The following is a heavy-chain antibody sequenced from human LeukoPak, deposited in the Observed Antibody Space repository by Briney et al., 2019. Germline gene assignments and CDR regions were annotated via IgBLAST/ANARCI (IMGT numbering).Heavy chain of an antibody. V-gene: IGHV3-23*01. Sequence: GGSLRLSCAASGVTFSSYAMSGVRQARGKGVEWVGVISGSGGSTNYADSVKGRFTISRDNSKNTLYLQMNSLRAEDTAVYYCAKEYYDILTGPYFDYWGQGTLVTVSS. CDR1: GVTFSSYA. D-gene: IGHD3-9*01. CDR2: ISGSGGST. CDR3: AKEYYDILTGPYFDY. J-gene: IGHJ4*02.